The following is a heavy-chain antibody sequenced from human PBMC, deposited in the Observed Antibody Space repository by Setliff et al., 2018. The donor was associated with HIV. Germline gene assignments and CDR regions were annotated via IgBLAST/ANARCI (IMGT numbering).Heavy chain of an antibody. CDR1: GFSISSDYY. CDR3: ARAGLTLTDWFDP. Sequence: PSETLSLTCSVSGFSISSDYYWNWVRQPPGQGLEWIGSIIYHGTTYINPSLKGRVSMSLDTSKNQFSLTLTSVTAADTAVYYCARAGLTLTDWFDPWGQGSLVTVSS. CDR2: IIYHGTT. V-gene: IGHV4-38-2*02. J-gene: IGHJ5*02.